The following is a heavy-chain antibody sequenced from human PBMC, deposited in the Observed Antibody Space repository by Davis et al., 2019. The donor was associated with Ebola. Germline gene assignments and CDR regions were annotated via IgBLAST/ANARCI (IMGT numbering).Heavy chain of an antibody. CDR2: TYYRSEWYK. V-gene: IGHV6-1*01. Sequence: HSQTLSLTCAIPGDSVSSNTAAWNWIRQSPSRGLEWLGRTYYRSEWYKDYAESVKSRITIKADTSKNQFSLQLNSVTPEDTAVYYCAREEGGGFIALPGRDYYYYGLDVWGQGTTVTVSS. CDR1: GDSVSSNTAA. D-gene: IGHD6-19*01. CDR3: AREEGGGFIALPGRDYYYYGLDV. J-gene: IGHJ6*02.